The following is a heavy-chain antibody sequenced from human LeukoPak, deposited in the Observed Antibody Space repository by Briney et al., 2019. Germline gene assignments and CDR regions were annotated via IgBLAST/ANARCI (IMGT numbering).Heavy chain of an antibody. CDR1: GGSISSGGYY. V-gene: IGHV4-30-2*01. CDR2: IYHSGST. Sequence: KSSQTLSLTCTVSGGSISSGGYYWSWIRQPPGKGLEWIGYIYHSGSTYYNPSLKSRVTISVDRSKNQFSLKLSSVTAADTAVYYCARVVYDDYILYYFDYWGQGTLVTVSS. D-gene: IGHD4-11*01. CDR3: ARVVYDDYILYYFDY. J-gene: IGHJ4*02.